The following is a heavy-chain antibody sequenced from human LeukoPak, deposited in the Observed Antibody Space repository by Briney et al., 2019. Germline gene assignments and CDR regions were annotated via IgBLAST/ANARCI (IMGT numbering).Heavy chain of an antibody. CDR1: GFTFSSYG. CDR2: IKQDGSEK. Sequence: QPGGSLRLSCAASGFTFSSYGMNWVRQAPGKGLEWVANIKQDGSEKYYVDSVKGRFTISRDNAKNSLYLQMNSLRAEDTAVYYCARVIVVVVAAIGYFDYWGQGTLVTVSS. V-gene: IGHV3-7*03. D-gene: IGHD2-15*01. CDR3: ARVIVVVVAAIGYFDY. J-gene: IGHJ4*02.